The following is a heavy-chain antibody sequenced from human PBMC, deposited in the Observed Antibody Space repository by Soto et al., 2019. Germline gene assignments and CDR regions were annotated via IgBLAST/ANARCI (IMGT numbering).Heavy chain of an antibody. CDR1: GDSITSTSY. D-gene: IGHD3-22*01. J-gene: IGHJ3*02. Sequence: SETLSLTCGVSGDSITSTSYWSWVRQPPGKGLEWIGEIYHSGGTNSNPSLKSRVTMSVDKSKNQFSLRLSSVTAADTALYYFARVSKDASGYYYGAFDIWGQGTMVTVSS. CDR2: IYHSGGT. V-gene: IGHV4-4*02. CDR3: ARVSKDASGYYYGAFDI.